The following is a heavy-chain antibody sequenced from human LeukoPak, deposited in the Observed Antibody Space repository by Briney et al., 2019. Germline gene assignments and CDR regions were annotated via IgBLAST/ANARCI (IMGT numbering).Heavy chain of an antibody. D-gene: IGHD6-13*01. Sequence: PGGSLRLSCAVSGFTFSDYYMSWIRQAPGKGLEWVSYISSGGSTISHADSVKGRFTISRDNAENSLYLQMNSPRAEDTAVYYCARRAAAGRCFDHWGQGTLVTASS. CDR1: GFTFSDYY. CDR2: ISSGGSTI. J-gene: IGHJ4*02. V-gene: IGHV3-11*01. CDR3: ARRAAAGRCFDH.